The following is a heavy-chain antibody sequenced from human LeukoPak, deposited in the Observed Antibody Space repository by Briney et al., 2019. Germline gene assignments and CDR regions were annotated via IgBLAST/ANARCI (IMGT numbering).Heavy chain of an antibody. V-gene: IGHV3-30*03. CDR2: ISYDGSNK. Sequence: GGSLRLSCAASGFTFSSYSMNWVRQAPGKGLEWVAVISYDGSNKFYADSVKGRFTISRDTSKNTLYLQVNTLRPEDTAVYYCARDSTTQFNAFDIWGQGTMVTVSS. CDR3: ARDSTTQFNAFDI. J-gene: IGHJ3*02. CDR1: GFTFSSYS. D-gene: IGHD5-24*01.